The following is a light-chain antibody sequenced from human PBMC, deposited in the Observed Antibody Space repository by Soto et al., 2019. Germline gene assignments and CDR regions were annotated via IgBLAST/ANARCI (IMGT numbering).Light chain of an antibody. CDR2: AAS. CDR1: QSITNR. J-gene: IGKJ1*01. Sequence: DIQMTQSPSTLSVSVGDRVTITCRASQSITNRLAWYQLKPGKAPKVLIYAASSLQSGVPPRFSGSGSGTDFTLTISRLQPEDFATYYCQHSNSPHWTFGQGTKVDIK. CDR3: QHSNSPHWT. V-gene: IGKV1-5*01.